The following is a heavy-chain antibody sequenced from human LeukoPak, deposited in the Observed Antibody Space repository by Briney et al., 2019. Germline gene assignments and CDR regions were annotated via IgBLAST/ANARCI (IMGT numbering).Heavy chain of an antibody. CDR1: GYTFTGYY. CDR3: AREPQPSYYYYYMDV. J-gene: IGHJ6*03. V-gene: IGHV1-2*02. CDR2: INPNSGGT. Sequence: GASVKVSCKASGYTFTGYYMHWVRQAPGQGLEWMGWINPNSGGTNYAQKFQGRVTMTRDTSISTAYMELSRLRSDDTAVYYCAREPQPSYYYYYMDVWGKGTTVTVSS.